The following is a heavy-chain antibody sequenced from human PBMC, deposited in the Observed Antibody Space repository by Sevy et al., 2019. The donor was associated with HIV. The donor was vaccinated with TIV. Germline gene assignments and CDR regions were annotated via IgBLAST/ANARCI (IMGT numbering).Heavy chain of an antibody. J-gene: IGHJ6*03. V-gene: IGHV1-2*04. D-gene: IGHD6-19*01. CDR1: GYTFTGYY. CDR2: INPNSGCT. CDR3: ARSRAVAGTCYYYYYMDV. Sequence: ASVKVSCKASGYTFTGYYMHWVRQAPGQGLEWMGWINPNSGCTNYAQKFQGWVNMTGDTSISIAYMELSRLRSNETAVYYCARSRAVAGTCYYYYYMDVWGKGTTVTVSS.